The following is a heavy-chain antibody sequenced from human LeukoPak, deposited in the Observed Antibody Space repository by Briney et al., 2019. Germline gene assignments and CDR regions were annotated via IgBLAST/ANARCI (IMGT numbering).Heavy chain of an antibody. CDR3: ARLRLFSKSLDY. V-gene: IGHV4-39*01. CDR2: IYYSGST. D-gene: IGHD6-6*01. Sequence: SETLSLTCTVSGGSISSSSYYWGWIRQPPGKGLEWIGSIYYSGSTYYNPSLKSRVTISVDTSKNQFSLKLSSVTAADTAVYYCARLRLFSKSLDYWGQGTLVTVSS. J-gene: IGHJ4*02. CDR1: GGSISSSSYY.